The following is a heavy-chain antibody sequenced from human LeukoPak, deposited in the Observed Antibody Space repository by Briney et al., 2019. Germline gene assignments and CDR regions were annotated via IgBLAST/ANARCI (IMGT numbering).Heavy chain of an antibody. D-gene: IGHD2-15*01. Sequence: PGKPCCKAARRPVTSYAIMGLRQAPGQRLKCLGGFIPIVGMANYDLMLQGRVADTAAESTEAVYMELSSLRSEDTAVYYCARTRGYCSGGSCYSAHLDYWGQGTLVTVSS. CDR1: RRPVTSYA. J-gene: IGHJ4*02. CDR3: ARTRGYCSGGSCYSAHLDY. CDR2: FIPIVGMA. V-gene: IGHV1-69*01.